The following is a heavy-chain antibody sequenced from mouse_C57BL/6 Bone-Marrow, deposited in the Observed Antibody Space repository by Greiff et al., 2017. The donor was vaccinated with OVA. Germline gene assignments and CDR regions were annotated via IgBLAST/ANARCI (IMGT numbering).Heavy chain of an antibody. CDR2: IHPNSGST. Sequence: VQLQQPGAELVKPGASVKLSCKASGYTFTSYWMHWVKQRPGQGLEWIGMIHPNSGSTNYNEKFKSKATLTVDKSSSTAYMHLSSLTSEDSAVYYCARSGITTVNAYWGQGTLVTVSA. D-gene: IGHD1-1*01. CDR3: ARSGITTVNAY. V-gene: IGHV1-64*01. CDR1: GYTFTSYW. J-gene: IGHJ3*01.